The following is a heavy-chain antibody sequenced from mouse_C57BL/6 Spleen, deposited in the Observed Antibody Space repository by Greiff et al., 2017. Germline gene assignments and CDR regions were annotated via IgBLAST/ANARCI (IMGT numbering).Heavy chain of an antibody. CDR1: GYAFSSSW. Sequence: VQLQQSGPELVKPGASVKISCKASGYAFSSSWMNWVKQRPGKGLEWIGRIYPGDGDTNYNGKFKGKATLTADKYSSTAYMQLSSLTSEDSAVYFCARDYGSRGPYAMDYWGQGTSVTVSS. D-gene: IGHD1-1*01. CDR2: IYPGDGDT. V-gene: IGHV1-82*01. J-gene: IGHJ4*01. CDR3: ARDYGSRGPYAMDY.